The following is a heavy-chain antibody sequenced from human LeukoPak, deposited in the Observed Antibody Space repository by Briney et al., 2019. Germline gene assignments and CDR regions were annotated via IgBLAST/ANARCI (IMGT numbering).Heavy chain of an antibody. CDR2: TYYRSKWYN. Sequence: SQTLSLTCAIAGDSVSSNSAAWNWIRQSPSRGLEWLGRTYYRSKWYNDYAVSMKSRMTINPDTSKNQFSLQLNSVTPEDTAVYYCARDAYLYSGSYYYYGMDVWGQGTTVTVSS. J-gene: IGHJ6*02. CDR1: GDSVSSNSAA. V-gene: IGHV6-1*01. D-gene: IGHD1-26*01. CDR3: ARDAYLYSGSYYYYGMDV.